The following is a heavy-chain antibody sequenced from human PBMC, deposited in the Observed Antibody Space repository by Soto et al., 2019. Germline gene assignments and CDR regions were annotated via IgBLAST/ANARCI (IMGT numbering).Heavy chain of an antibody. Sequence: PSATLSLTCTVSGGSISSSSYYWDWIRQPPGKGLEWIGSIYYSGSTYYNPSLKSRVTISVDTSKNQFSLKLSSVTAADTAVYYCAGMARDYYYYYGMDVWGQGTTVTVSS. CDR3: AGMARDYYYYYGMDV. D-gene: IGHD5-12*01. CDR1: GGSISSSSYY. V-gene: IGHV4-39*01. CDR2: IYYSGST. J-gene: IGHJ6*02.